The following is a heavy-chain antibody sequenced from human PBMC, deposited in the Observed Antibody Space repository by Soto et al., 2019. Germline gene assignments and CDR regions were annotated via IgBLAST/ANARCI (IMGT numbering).Heavy chain of an antibody. V-gene: IGHV1-2*02. CDR2: MNANSGGA. Sequence: ASVKVSCKASGYTFTGHYIHWVRQAPGQGLEWMGWMNANSGGANYAPKFQGRVSMTRDTSISTAYMQLSRLTSDDTAVYYCARGQDYDFWSGYYPEPVFDYWGQGTLVTVSS. CDR1: GYTFTGHY. J-gene: IGHJ4*02. D-gene: IGHD3-3*01. CDR3: ARGQDYDFWSGYYPEPVFDY.